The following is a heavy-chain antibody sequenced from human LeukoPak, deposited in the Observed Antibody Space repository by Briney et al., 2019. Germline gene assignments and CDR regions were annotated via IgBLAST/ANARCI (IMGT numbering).Heavy chain of an antibody. CDR1: GFTFGDYA. CDR2: IRSKAYGGTT. Sequence: PGRSLRLSCTASGFTFGDYAMSWVRQAPGKGLEWVGFIRSKAYGGTTEYAASVKGRFTISRDDSKSIAYLQMNSLKTEGTAVYYCTREEVVVAATRHYYYYYGMDVWGQGTTVTVSS. J-gene: IGHJ6*02. CDR3: TREEVVVAATRHYYYYYGMDV. D-gene: IGHD2-15*01. V-gene: IGHV3-49*04.